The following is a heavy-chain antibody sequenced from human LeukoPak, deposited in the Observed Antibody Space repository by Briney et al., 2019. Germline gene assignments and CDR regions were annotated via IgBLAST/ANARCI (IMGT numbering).Heavy chain of an antibody. CDR2: IYYSGST. D-gene: IGHD2-21*02. V-gene: IGHV4-30-4*08. CDR3: GSTYYNPSLKSRGTTSVDTSKNQFSLKLSSVTAADTAVYYCARVVEVPAASPGYFQH. Sequence: SQTLALTCTVSGGSISSGDYYWSWIRQPPGKGLEWIGYIYYSGSTYYNLSLKSRVTTSVDTSKTQFSLKLRSVAATDTYIYYSGSTYYNPSLKSRGTTSVDTSKNQFSLKLSSVTAADTAVYYCARVVEVPAASPGYFQHWGQGTLVTVSS. J-gene: IGHJ1*01. CDR1: GGSISSGDYY.